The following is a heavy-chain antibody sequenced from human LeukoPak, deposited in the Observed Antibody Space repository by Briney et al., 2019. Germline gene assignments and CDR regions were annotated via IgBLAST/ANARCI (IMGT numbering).Heavy chain of an antibody. V-gene: IGHV3-7*01. CDR1: GFTFSRYW. Sequence: GGSLRLSCAASGFTFSRYWMSWVRQAPGKGLEWVANIKEDGSEQAYVDSVKGRFTISRDNAKNSLYLQLKSLRAEDTAVYYCARDPAAIDVWGQGTLVTVSS. CDR2: IKEDGSEQ. J-gene: IGHJ4*02. CDR3: ARDPAAIDV. D-gene: IGHD2-15*01.